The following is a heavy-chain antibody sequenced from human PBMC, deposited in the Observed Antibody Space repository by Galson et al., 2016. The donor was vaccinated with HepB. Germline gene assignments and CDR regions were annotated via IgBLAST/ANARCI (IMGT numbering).Heavy chain of an antibody. J-gene: IGHJ6*02. CDR2: FDPEDGET. D-gene: IGHD2-2*01. CDR1: GYTLTELS. Sequence: QSGAEVKKLGESLKISCKVSGYTLTELSMHWVRQAPGKGLEWMGGFDPEDGETIYAQKFQDRVTMTEDTSTDTAYMELSSLRSEDTAVYYCASIPPIRDCTGTSCYDYGMDVWGQGTTVTVSS. CDR3: ASIPPIRDCTGTSCYDYGMDV. V-gene: IGHV1-24*01.